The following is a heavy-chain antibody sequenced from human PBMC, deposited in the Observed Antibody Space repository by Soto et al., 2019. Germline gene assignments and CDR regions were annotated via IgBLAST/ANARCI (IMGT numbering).Heavy chain of an antibody. V-gene: IGHV3-74*01. CDR3: ARAPGPIVGATNDYYYGMDV. CDR2: INSDGSST. CDR1: GFTFSSYW. J-gene: IGHJ6*02. Sequence: GSLRLSCAASGFTFSSYWMHWVRQAPGKGLVWVSRINSDGSSTSYADSVKGRFTISRDNAKNTLYLQMNSLRAEDTAVYYCARAPGPIVGATNDYYYGMDVWGQGTTVTVSS. D-gene: IGHD1-26*01.